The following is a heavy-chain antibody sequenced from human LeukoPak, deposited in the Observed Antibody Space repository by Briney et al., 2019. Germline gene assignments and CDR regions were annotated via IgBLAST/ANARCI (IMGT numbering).Heavy chain of an antibody. J-gene: IGHJ4*02. Sequence: GGSLRLSCAASGFTFSTYGMHWVRQAPGKGLEWVAFIRYDGSDIYDGSNKYYADSVKGRFTISRDNAKNSLYLQMNSLRAEDTAVYYCARDSRSRLPRQAAVSFDYWGQGTLVTVSS. V-gene: IGHV3-30*12. CDR2: IRYDGSDIYDGSNK. CDR1: GFTFSTYG. D-gene: IGHD6-13*01. CDR3: ARDSRSRLPRQAAVSFDY.